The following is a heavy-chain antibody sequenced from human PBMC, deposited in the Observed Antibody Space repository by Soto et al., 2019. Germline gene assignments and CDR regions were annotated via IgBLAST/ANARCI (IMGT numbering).Heavy chain of an antibody. CDR2: ISAYNGNT. CDR3: ARAGYSSSSVYYYGMDV. Sequence: ASVNVSCKASGYTFTSYGISWVRHAPGQGLEWMGWISAYNGNTNYAQKLQGRVTMTTDTSTSTAYMELRSLRSDDTAVYYCARAGYSSSSVYYYGMDVWGQGTTVTVSS. CDR1: GYTFTSYG. V-gene: IGHV1-18*04. J-gene: IGHJ6*02. D-gene: IGHD6-6*01.